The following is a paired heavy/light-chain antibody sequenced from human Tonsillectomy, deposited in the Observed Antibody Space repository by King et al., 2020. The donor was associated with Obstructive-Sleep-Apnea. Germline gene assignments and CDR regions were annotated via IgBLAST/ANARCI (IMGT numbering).Light chain of an antibody. CDR2: AAS. V-gene: IGKV1-39*01. Sequence: DIQMTQSPSSLSASVGDRVTITCRASQSITNYLNWYQQKPGKAPKLLIYAASSLQSGVPTRFSGSGSGTDFTLTISSLQPEDFATYYCQQSSSPPRTFGQGTKVEIK. CDR1: QSITNY. CDR3: QQSSSPPRT. J-gene: IGKJ1*01.
Heavy chain of an antibody. V-gene: IGHV4-4*02. CDR3: ARVVRWSWGEGGIDY. CDR2: IYHSGST. D-gene: IGHD3-10*02. Sequence: QVQLQESGPGLVKPSGTLSLMCAVSGGSISRSNWWTWVRQPPGKGLEWIGEIYHSGSTNYSPSLKSRVIISVDKSKNQFSLKLSSVTAADTAVYYCARVVRWSWGEGGIDYWGQGTQVTVSS. CDR1: GGSISRSNW. J-gene: IGHJ4*02.